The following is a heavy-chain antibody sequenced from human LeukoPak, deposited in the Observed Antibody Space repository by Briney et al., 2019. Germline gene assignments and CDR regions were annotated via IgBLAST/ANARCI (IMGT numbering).Heavy chain of an antibody. CDR3: ARVARHDYTYYPGGNYFDY. D-gene: IGHD4-11*01. J-gene: IGHJ4*02. CDR2: IYYNGNT. CDR1: GFTFSNYW. Sequence: GSLRLSCATSGFTFSNYWMSWVRQPPGKGLEWIGTIYYNGNTYYNLSLKSRVTISIDTSKNQFSLKLSSVTAADTAVYYCARVARHDYTYYPGGNYFDYWGQGTLVTVSS. V-gene: IGHV4-4*02.